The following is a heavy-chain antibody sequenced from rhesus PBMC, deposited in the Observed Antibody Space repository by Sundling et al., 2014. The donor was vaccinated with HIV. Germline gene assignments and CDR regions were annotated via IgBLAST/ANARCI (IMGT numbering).Heavy chain of an antibody. D-gene: IGHD2-8*01. Sequence: QVTLKESGPALVKPTQTLTLTCTFSGFSISTTGTAVGWIRQPPGKALEWLASIYWNDSKYYSTSLKSRLTISKDTSKNQVVLTMTNMDPVDTATYYCARIIADIVVVVSASFYDAFDFWAKGSGSPSLQ. J-gene: IGHJ3*01. CDR1: GFSISTTGTA. CDR3: ARIIADIVVVVSASFYDAFDF. V-gene: IGHV2-95*01. CDR2: IYWNDSK.